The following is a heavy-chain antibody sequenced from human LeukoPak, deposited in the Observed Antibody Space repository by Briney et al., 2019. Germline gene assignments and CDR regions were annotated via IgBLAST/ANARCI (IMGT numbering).Heavy chain of an antibody. Sequence: ASVKVSSTASGYTFTIYAMHWVRQAPGQRLEWMGWINAGNGNTKYSQEFQGRVTITRDTSASTAYMELSSLRSEDTAVYYCARGGAGCSSTSCHFDYWGQGTLVTVSS. J-gene: IGHJ4*02. V-gene: IGHV1-3*03. CDR3: ARGGAGCSSTSCHFDY. CDR2: INAGNGNT. D-gene: IGHD2-2*01. CDR1: GYTFTIYA.